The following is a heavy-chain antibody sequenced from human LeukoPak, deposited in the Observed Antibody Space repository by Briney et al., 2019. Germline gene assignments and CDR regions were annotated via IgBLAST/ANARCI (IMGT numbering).Heavy chain of an antibody. V-gene: IGHV4-39*01. D-gene: IGHD3-22*01. CDR3: AITYYYDSSGYYY. Sequence: PSETLSLTCTVSGGSINSSSYYWGWIRQPPGKGLEWIGSIYYSGSTYYNPSLKSRVTISVDTSKNQFSLKLSSVTAADTAVYYCAITYYYDSSGYYYWGQGTLVTVSS. CDR2: IYYSGST. J-gene: IGHJ4*02. CDR1: GGSINSSSYY.